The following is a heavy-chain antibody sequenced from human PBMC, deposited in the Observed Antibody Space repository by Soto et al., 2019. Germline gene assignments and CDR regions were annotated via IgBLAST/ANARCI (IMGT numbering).Heavy chain of an antibody. D-gene: IGHD6-13*01. V-gene: IGHV1-8*01. CDR3: GRGGIAAAGTSYYYYYYMDV. CDR2: MNPNSGNT. Sequence: QVQLVQSGAEVKKPGASVKVSCKASGYTFTSYDINWVRQATGQGLEWMGWMNPNSGNTGYAQKFQGRVTMTRNTSISTAYMELSSLRSEDTAVYYCGRGGIAAAGTSYYYYYYMDVWGKGTTVTVSS. J-gene: IGHJ6*03. CDR1: GYTFTSYD.